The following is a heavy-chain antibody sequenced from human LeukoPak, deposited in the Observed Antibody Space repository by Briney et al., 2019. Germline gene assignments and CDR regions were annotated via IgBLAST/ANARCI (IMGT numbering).Heavy chain of an antibody. D-gene: IGHD2-2*03. Sequence: GESLKISCKGSGXSFTSYWIGWVRQMPGKGVEWKGIIYPGDSDTRYSPSFQGQVTISADKSITTAYLQWSSLKASDTAMYYCARHHGSSPKAFDIWGQGTMVTVSS. J-gene: IGHJ3*02. CDR2: IYPGDSDT. CDR1: GXSFTSYW. CDR3: ARHHGSSPKAFDI. V-gene: IGHV5-51*01.